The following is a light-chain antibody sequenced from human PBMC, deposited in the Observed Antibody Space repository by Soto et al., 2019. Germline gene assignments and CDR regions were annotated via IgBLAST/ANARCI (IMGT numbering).Light chain of an antibody. Sequence: EIVLTQSPGTLSLAPGEGATLSCRASQSVKSSYLAWYQQKPGQAPRLLIFGTSNRATGIPDRFRGGGSGTDFTLTISSLEPEDFAVYYCQQYASSPWTFGQGTKVEIK. CDR2: GTS. CDR1: QSVKSSY. CDR3: QQYASSPWT. J-gene: IGKJ1*01. V-gene: IGKV3-20*01.